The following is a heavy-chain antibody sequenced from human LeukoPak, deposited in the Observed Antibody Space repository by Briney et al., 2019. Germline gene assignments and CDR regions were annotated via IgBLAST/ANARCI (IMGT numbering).Heavy chain of an antibody. CDR2: INPNSGGT. V-gene: IGHV1-2*02. CDR1: GYTFTGYY. J-gene: IGHJ5*02. D-gene: IGHD3-10*01. CDR3: ARGPFTMLRGADNWFDP. Sequence: ASVKVSCKASGYTFTGYYMHWVRQAPGQGLEWMGWINPNSGGTKYAQKFQGRVTMTRDTSISTAYMELSRLRSDDTAVYYCARGPFTMLRGADNWFDPWGQGTLVTVSS.